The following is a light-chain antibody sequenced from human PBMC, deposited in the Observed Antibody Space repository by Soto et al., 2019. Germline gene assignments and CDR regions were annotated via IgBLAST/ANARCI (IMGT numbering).Light chain of an antibody. CDR1: SSNIAANS. Sequence: QYVLTQPPSVSAAPGQEVTISCSGSSSNIAANSVSWYQHLPGTAPKLLIYDSDRRPSGIPARFSGSKSGTSATLGITGLQTGDEADYYCGAWENSLTVYVFGSGTKLTVL. CDR3: GAWENSLTVYV. CDR2: DSD. V-gene: IGLV1-51*01. J-gene: IGLJ1*01.